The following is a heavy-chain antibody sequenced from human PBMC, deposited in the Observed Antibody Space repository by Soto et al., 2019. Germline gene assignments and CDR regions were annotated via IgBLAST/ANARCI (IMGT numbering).Heavy chain of an antibody. D-gene: IGHD2-2*01. V-gene: IGHV3-11*06. CDR1: GFTFSDCY. CDR3: ARDGGEVIPAAIGGGYGMDF. J-gene: IGHJ6*02. CDR2: ICGSNFYT. Sequence: GGSLRLSCAASGFTFSDCYMSWSRQAPGKEMGLISYICGSNFYTNYADSVNGRFTSFRDNANNSLYLQMDSLRVEDTAVYYCARDGGEVIPAAIGGGYGMDFWGQGTTVTVSS.